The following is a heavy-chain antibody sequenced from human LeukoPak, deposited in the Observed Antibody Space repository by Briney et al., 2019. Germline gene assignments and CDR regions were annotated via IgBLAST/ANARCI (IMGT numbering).Heavy chain of an antibody. V-gene: IGHV1-69*06. CDR2: IIPIFGTA. Sequence: SVKVSCKASGGTFSSYAISWVRQAPGQGLEGMGGIIPIFGTANYAQKFQGRVTITADKSTSTAYMELSSLRSEDTAVYYCARGSYYDILTGYYTKPFDYWGQGTLVTVSS. CDR1: GGTFSSYA. CDR3: ARGSYYDILTGYYTKPFDY. D-gene: IGHD3-9*01. J-gene: IGHJ4*02.